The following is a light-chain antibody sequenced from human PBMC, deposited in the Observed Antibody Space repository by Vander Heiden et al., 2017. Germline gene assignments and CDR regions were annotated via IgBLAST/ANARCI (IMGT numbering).Light chain of an antibody. CDR1: QSVSSY. CDR2: DAS. V-gene: IGKV3-11*01. Sequence: EIVLTQSPATLSLSPGERATLSCRASQSVSSYLAWYQQKPGQAPRLLIYDASNRATGITARFSGSGYGTDFTLTISSLEPEDFAVYYCQQRSNGPPWYTFGQGTKLEIK. CDR3: QQRSNGPPWYT. J-gene: IGKJ2*01.